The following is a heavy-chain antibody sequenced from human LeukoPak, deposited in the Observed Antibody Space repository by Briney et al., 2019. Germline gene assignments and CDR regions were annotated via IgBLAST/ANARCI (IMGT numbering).Heavy chain of an antibody. D-gene: IGHD2-2*02. Sequence: PSETLSLTCAVYGGSFSGYYWSWIRQPPGKGLEWIGEINDSGSTSYTPSLKNRVTISLDTSKNQFSLKLFSMTAADTAVYYCARARFEVYTMRSFYYGMDVWGQGTTVTVSS. V-gene: IGHV4-34*01. CDR1: GGSFSGYY. J-gene: IGHJ6*02. CDR2: INDSGST. CDR3: ARARFEVYTMRSFYYGMDV.